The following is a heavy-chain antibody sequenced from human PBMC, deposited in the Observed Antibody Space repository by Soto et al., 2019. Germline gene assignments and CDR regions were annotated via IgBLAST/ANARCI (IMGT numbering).Heavy chain of an antibody. Sequence: ESGGGVVQPGRSLRLSCAASGFTFSSYGMHWVRQAPGKGLEWVAVISYDGSNKYYADSVKGRFTISRDNSKNTLYLQMNSLRAEDTAVYYCAKGGRRITMVRGVMLADAFDIWGQGTMVTVSS. D-gene: IGHD3-10*01. J-gene: IGHJ3*02. CDR2: ISYDGSNK. CDR3: AKGGRRITMVRGVMLADAFDI. CDR1: GFTFSSYG. V-gene: IGHV3-30*18.